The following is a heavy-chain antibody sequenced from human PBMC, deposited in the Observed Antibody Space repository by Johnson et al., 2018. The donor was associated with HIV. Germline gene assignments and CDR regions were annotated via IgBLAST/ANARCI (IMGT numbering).Heavy chain of an antibody. Sequence: QVQLVESGGGVVQPGRSLRLSCAASGFTFSSYPMHWVRQAPGKGLEWVAFISYDGNSKYFADSVKGRFTISRDNSKNTLYLQMNSLGAEDTALYYCANESYRSSLWAFDIWGQGTMVTVSS. CDR3: ANESYRSSLWAFDI. V-gene: IGHV3-30*04. D-gene: IGHD6-6*01. CDR1: GFTFSSYP. J-gene: IGHJ3*02. CDR2: ISYDGNSK.